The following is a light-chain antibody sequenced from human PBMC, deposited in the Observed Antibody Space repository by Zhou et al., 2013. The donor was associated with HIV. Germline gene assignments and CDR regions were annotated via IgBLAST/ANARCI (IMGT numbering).Light chain of an antibody. CDR2: KAS. J-gene: IGKJ1*01. V-gene: IGKV1-5*03. CDR3: QQYNSYWT. CDR1: QSISNW. Sequence: DIQMTQSPSSLSASAGDRVTITCRASQSISNWLAWYQQKPGKAPKLLIYKASSLQSGVPSRFSGSRSGTEFTLTISSLQPDDFATYYCQQYNSYWTFGQGTKVEIK.